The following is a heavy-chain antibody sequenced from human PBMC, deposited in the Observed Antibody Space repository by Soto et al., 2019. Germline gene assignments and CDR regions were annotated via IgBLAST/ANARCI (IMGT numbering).Heavy chain of an antibody. CDR1: GGTFSSYA. D-gene: IGHD4-4*01. V-gene: IGHV1-69*06. Sequence: SVKVSCKASGGTFSSYAISWVRQAPGQGLEWMGGIIPIFGTANYAQKFQGRVTITADRSTSTAYMELSSLRSEDTAVYYCARSTVTTTSHYYYYGMDVWGQGTTVTVSS. CDR3: ARSTVTTTSHYYYYGMDV. J-gene: IGHJ6*02. CDR2: IIPIFGTA.